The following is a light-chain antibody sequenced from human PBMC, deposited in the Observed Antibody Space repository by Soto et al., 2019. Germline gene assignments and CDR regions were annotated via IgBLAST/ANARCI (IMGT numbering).Light chain of an antibody. CDR3: QQYNNLPPIT. CDR2: GAS. V-gene: IGKV3-15*01. CDR1: QSVSSN. Sequence: EIMMTQSPATLSVSQGERATLSCRASQSVSSNLAWYQQKPGQAPRLLIYGASTRATGIPARFSGSGSGTEFTLTISSLQSEDFAVYYCQQYNNLPPITFGQGTRLEIK. J-gene: IGKJ5*01.